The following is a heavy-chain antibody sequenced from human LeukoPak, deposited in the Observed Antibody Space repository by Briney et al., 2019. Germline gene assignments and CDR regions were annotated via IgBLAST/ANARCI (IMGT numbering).Heavy chain of an antibody. CDR2: VNPNNGYT. Sequence: GASVKVSCKASGYTFTSYDISWVRQAPGQGLEWMGWVNPNNGYTGYAQKVQGRVTVTRDTSIDTAYMELSSLRSEDTAVYYCARGPLLGGYSGYDPPYYYYYGMDVWGQGTTVTVSS. CDR1: GYTFTSYD. V-gene: IGHV1-8*01. CDR3: ARGPLLGGYSGYDPPYYYYYGMDV. J-gene: IGHJ6*02. D-gene: IGHD5-12*01.